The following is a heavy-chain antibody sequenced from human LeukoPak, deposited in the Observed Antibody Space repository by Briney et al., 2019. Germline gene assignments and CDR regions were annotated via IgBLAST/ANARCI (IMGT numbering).Heavy chain of an antibody. V-gene: IGHV3-15*01. CDR1: GFTFSSYA. Sequence: PGASLRLSCAASGFTFSSYAMSWVRQAPGKGLEWVGRIKSKTDGGTTDYAAPVKGRFTISRDDSKNTLYLQMNSLKTEDTAVYYCTTLELLWFGELLSGSIYGMDVWGKGTTVTVSS. CDR2: IKSKTDGGTT. D-gene: IGHD3-10*01. CDR3: TTLELLWFGELLSGSIYGMDV. J-gene: IGHJ6*04.